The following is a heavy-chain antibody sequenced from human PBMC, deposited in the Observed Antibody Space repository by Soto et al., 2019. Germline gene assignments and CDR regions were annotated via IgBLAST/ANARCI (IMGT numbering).Heavy chain of an antibody. V-gene: IGHV5-10-1*01. Sequence: GESLKISCQASGYTFSAFWITWVRQMPGKGLEWMATIDPRDSYSNYSLSFQGHVTISADKSIGSAYLHWSTLEASDTAMYYCATTNAGVTAIRDAFDIWGQGTMVTVSS. CDR2: IDPRDSYS. CDR3: ATTNAGVTAIRDAFDI. D-gene: IGHD2-21*02. J-gene: IGHJ3*02. CDR1: GYTFSAFW.